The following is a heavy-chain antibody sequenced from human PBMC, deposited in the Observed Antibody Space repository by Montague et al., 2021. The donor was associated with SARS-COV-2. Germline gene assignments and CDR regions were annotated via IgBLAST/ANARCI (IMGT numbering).Heavy chain of an antibody. CDR2: RPKWNN. Sequence: RPKWNNDYAVSVKSRITINPDTSKNQISLQLNSVTPEDTAVYYCARTSASSDYWGQGTLVTVSS. CDR3: ARTSASSDY. J-gene: IGHJ4*02. V-gene: IGHV6-1*01. D-gene: IGHD1-26*01.